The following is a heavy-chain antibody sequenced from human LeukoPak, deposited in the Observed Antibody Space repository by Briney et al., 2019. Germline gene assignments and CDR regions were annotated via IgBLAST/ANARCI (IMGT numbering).Heavy chain of an antibody. D-gene: IGHD3-3*01. Sequence: GESLKTSCKGSGYSFTTYWIGWVRQMPGKGLEWMGIIYPGDSDTRYSPSFQGQVTISADKSISTAYLQWSSLKASDTAMYYCARHRGLRFLEWLPDAFDIWGQGTMVTVSS. CDR2: IYPGDSDT. V-gene: IGHV5-51*01. J-gene: IGHJ3*02. CDR1: GYSFTTYW. CDR3: ARHRGLRFLEWLPDAFDI.